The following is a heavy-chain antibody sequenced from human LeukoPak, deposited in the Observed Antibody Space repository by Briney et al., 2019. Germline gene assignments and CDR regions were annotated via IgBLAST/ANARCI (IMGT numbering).Heavy chain of an antibody. V-gene: IGHV3-30-3*01. J-gene: IGHJ3*02. CDR3: ARGRGSGSYILNDAFDI. Sequence: GGSLRLSCAASGFTFSSYAMHWVRQAPGKGLEWVAVISYDGSNKYYADSVKGRFTISRDNSKNTLYLQMNSLRAEDTAVYYCARGRGSGSYILNDAFDIWGQGTMVTVSS. D-gene: IGHD3-10*01. CDR1: GFTFSSYA. CDR2: ISYDGSNK.